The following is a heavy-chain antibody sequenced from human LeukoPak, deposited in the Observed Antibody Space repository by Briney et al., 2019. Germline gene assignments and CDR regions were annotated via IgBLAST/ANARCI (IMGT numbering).Heavy chain of an antibody. CDR2: INTSGST. CDR1: GGPISNYY. Sequence: KPSETLSLTCTVSGGPISNYYWSWIRQPAGKGPECIGRINTSGSTNYNPSLKSRVTMSVDTSKNQFSLKLSSVTAADTAMYYCARDYWGQGTLVTVSS. V-gene: IGHV4-4*07. CDR3: ARDY. J-gene: IGHJ4*02.